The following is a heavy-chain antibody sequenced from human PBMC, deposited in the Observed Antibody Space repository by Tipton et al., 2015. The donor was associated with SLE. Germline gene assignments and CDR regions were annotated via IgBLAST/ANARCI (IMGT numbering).Heavy chain of an antibody. J-gene: IGHJ4*02. Sequence: QSGPEVKKPGASVKVSCKASGYTFTSYDINWVRQATGQGLEWMGWINPNSGSTNYAQKLQGRVTMTTDTSTSTAYMELRSLRSDDTAVYYCARRTIFGVPDYWGQGTLVTVSS. CDR2: INPNSGST. D-gene: IGHD3-3*01. V-gene: IGHV1-18*01. CDR1: GYTFTSYD. CDR3: ARRTIFGVPDY.